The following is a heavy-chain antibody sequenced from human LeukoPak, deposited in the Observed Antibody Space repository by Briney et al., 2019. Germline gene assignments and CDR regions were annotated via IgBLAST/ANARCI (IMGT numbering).Heavy chain of an antibody. CDR2: IRYDGSNK. Sequence: GGSLRLSCAASGFTFSSYGMHWVRQAPGKGLEWVAFIRYDGSNKYYADSVKGRFPISRDNSKNTLYLQMNSLRAEDTAVYYCAKRSDDYFDYWGQGTLVTVSS. V-gene: IGHV3-30*02. CDR3: AKRSDDYFDY. CDR1: GFTFSSYG. J-gene: IGHJ4*02.